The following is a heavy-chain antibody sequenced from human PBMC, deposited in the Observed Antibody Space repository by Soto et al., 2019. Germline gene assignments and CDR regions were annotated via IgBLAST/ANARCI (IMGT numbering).Heavy chain of an antibody. J-gene: IGHJ6*02. D-gene: IGHD3-3*01. V-gene: IGHV1-18*01. CDR3: ARVGYDFWSGPYYYGMDV. Sequence: ASVKVSCKASGYTFTSYGISWVRQAPGQGLEWMGWISAYNGNTNYAQKLQGRVTMTTDTSTSTAYMELRSLRSDDTAVYYCARVGYDFWSGPYYYGMDVWGQGTTGTVSS. CDR2: ISAYNGNT. CDR1: GYTFTSYG.